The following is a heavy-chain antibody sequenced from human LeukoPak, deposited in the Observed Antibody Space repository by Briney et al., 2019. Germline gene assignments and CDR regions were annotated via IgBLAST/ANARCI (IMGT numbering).Heavy chain of an antibody. J-gene: IGHJ3*02. Sequence: GGSLRLSCAASGFTFSTYGMHWVRQAPGKGLEWVAFIRYDGSNKYYADSVKGRFTISRDNSKNTLYLQMDSLRAEDTAVYYSANNEMATIRDAFDIWGQGTMVTVSS. CDR1: GFTFSTYG. CDR3: ANNEMATIRDAFDI. CDR2: IRYDGSNK. D-gene: IGHD5-24*01. V-gene: IGHV3-30*02.